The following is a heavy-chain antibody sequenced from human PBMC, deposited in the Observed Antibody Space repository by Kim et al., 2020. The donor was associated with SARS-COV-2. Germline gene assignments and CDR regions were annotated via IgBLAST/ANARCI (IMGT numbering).Heavy chain of an antibody. CDR2: IKQDGSEK. CDR1: GFTFSSYW. J-gene: IGHJ6*02. V-gene: IGHV3-7*03. Sequence: GGSLRLSCAASGFTFSSYWMSWVRQAPGKGLEWVANIKQDGSEKYYVDSVKGRFTISRDNAKNSLYLQMNSLRAEDTAVYYCARENTVTTGSTFYYGMDVWGQGTTVTVSS. CDR3: ARENTVTTGSTFYYGMDV. D-gene: IGHD4-17*01.